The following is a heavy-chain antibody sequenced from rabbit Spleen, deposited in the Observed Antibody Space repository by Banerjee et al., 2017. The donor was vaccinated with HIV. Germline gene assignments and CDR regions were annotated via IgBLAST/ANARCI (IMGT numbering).Heavy chain of an antibody. J-gene: IGHJ4*01. CDR2: SYAGSSGST. D-gene: IGHD2-1*01. CDR3: ARGSATMTMVITGFYFNL. Sequence: QSLEESGGGLVKPGASLTLTCTASGFSFTSGYDMCWVRQAPGKGLEWIACSYAGSSGSTYSAIWAKGRFTISKTSSTTVTLQMTSLTAADTATYFCARGSATMTMVITGFYFNLWGQGTLVTVS. V-gene: IGHV1S40*01. CDR1: GFSFTSGYD.